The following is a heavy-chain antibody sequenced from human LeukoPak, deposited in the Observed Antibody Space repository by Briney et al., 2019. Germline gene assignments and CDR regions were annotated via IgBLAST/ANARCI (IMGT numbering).Heavy chain of an antibody. Sequence: PGGSLRLSCAASGFTLSSYWMSWVRQAPGKGLEWVANIKQDGSERYYVDSVKGRFTISRDNAKNSLYLQMNSLRAEDTAVYYCARRYCGGDCHSPYFGYWGQGTLVTVSS. CDR1: GFTLSSYW. D-gene: IGHD2-21*02. CDR3: ARRYCGGDCHSPYFGY. CDR2: IKQDGSER. J-gene: IGHJ4*02. V-gene: IGHV3-7*01.